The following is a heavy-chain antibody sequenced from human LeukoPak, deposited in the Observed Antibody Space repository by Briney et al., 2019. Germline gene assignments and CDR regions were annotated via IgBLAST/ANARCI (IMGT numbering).Heavy chain of an antibody. CDR1: GGSISSYY. V-gene: IGHV4-59*01. CDR2: IYYSGST. CDR3: AYSSSWYYFDY. Sequence: SETLSLTCTVSGGSISSYYWSWIQQPPGKGLEWIGYIYYSGSTNYNPSLKSRVTISVDTSKNQFSLKLSSVTAADMAVYYCAYSSSWYYFDYWGQGTLVTVSS. D-gene: IGHD6-13*01. J-gene: IGHJ4*02.